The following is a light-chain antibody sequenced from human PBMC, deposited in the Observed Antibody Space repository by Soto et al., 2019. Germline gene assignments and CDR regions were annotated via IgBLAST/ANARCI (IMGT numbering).Light chain of an antibody. V-gene: IGKV3-20*01. J-gene: IGKJ1*01. CDR3: QQYGSSPWT. CDR2: GAS. CDR1: QSVSSSY. Sequence: EIVLTQSPGTLALSPGERATLSCRASQSVSSSYLAWYQQKPGQAPRLLIYGASSRATGIPDRFSGSGSETDFTLTISRLEPEDFAVYYCQQYGSSPWTFGQGTKAEIK.